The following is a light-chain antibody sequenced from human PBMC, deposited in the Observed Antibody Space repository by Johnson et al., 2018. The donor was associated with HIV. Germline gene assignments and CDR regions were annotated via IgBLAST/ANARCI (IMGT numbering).Light chain of an antibody. Sequence: QSVLTQPPSVSAAPGQKVTISCSGSSSNIGYNYVSWYQQVPGTAPKLLIYDRNKRPSGIPDRFTGSYPGTSATLGNTRHSPGDEADYYCGTWDSSLSAGVFGTGSKVTVL. CDR3: GTWDSSLSAGV. CDR2: DRN. V-gene: IGLV1-51*01. J-gene: IGLJ1*01. CDR1: SSNIGYNY.